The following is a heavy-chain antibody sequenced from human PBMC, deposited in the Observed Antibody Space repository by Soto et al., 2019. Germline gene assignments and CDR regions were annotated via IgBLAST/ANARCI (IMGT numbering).Heavy chain of an antibody. CDR1: GFTFSSYA. Sequence: GGSLRLSCAASGFTFSSYAMSWVRQAPGKGLEWVSAISGSGGSTYYADSVKGRFTISRDNSKNTLYLQMNSLRAEDTAVYYCAKHGGVSTGYYYYYMDVWGKGTTVTVSS. CDR3: AKHGGVSTGYYYYYMDV. J-gene: IGHJ6*03. CDR2: ISGSGGST. D-gene: IGHD3-3*01. V-gene: IGHV3-23*01.